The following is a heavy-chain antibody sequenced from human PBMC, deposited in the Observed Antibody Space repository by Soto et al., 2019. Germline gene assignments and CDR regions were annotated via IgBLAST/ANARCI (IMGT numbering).Heavy chain of an antibody. CDR2: VDSDGRGT. CDR3: GTVFEH. V-gene: IGHV3-74*01. J-gene: IGHJ4*02. Sequence: EVQLVESGGGSVQPEGSLRLSCVASGITFTNYWMHWVRQVPGKGLVWVARVDSDGRGTSYADFVKGRFTISRDNAKNTLYLQMNSLRVEDTAMYYCGTVFEHWGQGIQVTVSS. CDR1: GITFTNYW.